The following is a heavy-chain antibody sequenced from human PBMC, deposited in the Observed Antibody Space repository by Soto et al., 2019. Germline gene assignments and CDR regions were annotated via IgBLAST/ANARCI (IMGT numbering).Heavy chain of an antibody. CDR3: ARGPYCSTTSCPADY. J-gene: IGHJ4*02. Sequence: QVQLQESGPGLVKPSETLSLTCTVSGGSVSSGSYYWSWIRQPPGKGLEWIGYIYYSGSTNYNPSLKSRVTISVDTSKNQFSLKLSSVTAADTAVYYCARGPYCSTTSCPADYWGQGTLVTVSS. CDR1: GGSVSSGSYY. D-gene: IGHD2-2*01. V-gene: IGHV4-61*01. CDR2: IYYSGST.